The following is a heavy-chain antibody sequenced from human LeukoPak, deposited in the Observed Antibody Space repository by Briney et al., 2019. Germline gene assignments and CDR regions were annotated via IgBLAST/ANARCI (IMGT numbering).Heavy chain of an antibody. CDR2: IKPNSGGT. J-gene: IGHJ4*02. D-gene: IGHD4-17*01. V-gene: IGHV1-2*02. CDR3: ASAESHDYGET. CDR1: GYTFAGYY. Sequence: ASVKVSCKASGYTFAGYYVHWVRQAPGQGLEWMGWIKPNSGGTQYAQRFRGRVTMTRDTSITTAYMELTGLRSDDTAVYFCASAESHDYGETWGQGTLVTVSS.